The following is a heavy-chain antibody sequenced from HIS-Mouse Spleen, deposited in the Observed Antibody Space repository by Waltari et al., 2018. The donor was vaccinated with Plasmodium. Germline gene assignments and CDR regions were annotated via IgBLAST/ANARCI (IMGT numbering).Heavy chain of an antibody. V-gene: IGHV1-18*01. CDR1: ASTFPSYG. CDR2: ISPYNGNT. J-gene: IGHJ3*02. D-gene: IGHD6-19*01. Sequence: QVQLLQSGAEVKKPGASVKVSCTASASTFPSYGISSVRQATGQGLEWMGWISPYNGNTNFAQKRQGRVTMTTDTSTSTAYMELRSLRSDDTAVYYCARGSAGDAFDIWGQGTMVTVSS. CDR3: ARGSAGDAFDI.